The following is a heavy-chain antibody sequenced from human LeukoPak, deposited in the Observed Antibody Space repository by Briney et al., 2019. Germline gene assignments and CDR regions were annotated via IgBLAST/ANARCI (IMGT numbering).Heavy chain of an antibody. CDR2: IYYSGST. CDR1: GGSISSYY. J-gene: IGHJ4*02. CDR3: ARTGYSSGYSFDY. D-gene: IGHD6-19*01. V-gene: IGHV4-59*01. Sequence: SETLSLTCTVSGGSISSYYWSWLRQPPGKGLEWIGYIYYSGSTNYNPSLKSRVTISVDTSKNQFSLKLSSVTAADTAVYYCARTGYSSGYSFDYWGQGTLVTVSS.